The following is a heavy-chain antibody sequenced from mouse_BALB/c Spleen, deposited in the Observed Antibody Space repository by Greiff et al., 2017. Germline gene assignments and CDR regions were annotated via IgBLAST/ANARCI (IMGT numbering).Heavy chain of an antibody. CDR2: INSNGGST. CDR3: ARQIWDWYFDV. J-gene: IGHJ1*01. D-gene: IGHD4-1*01. CDR1: GFTFSSYY. Sequence: EVKLVESGGGLVKLGGSLKLSCAASGFTFSSYYMSWVRQTPEKRLELVAAINSNGGSTYYPDTVKGRFTISRDNAKNTLYLQMSSLKSEDTALYYCARQIWDWYFDVWGAGTTVTVSS. V-gene: IGHV5-6-2*01.